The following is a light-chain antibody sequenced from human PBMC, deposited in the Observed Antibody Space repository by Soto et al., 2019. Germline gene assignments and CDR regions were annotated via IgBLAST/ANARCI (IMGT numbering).Light chain of an antibody. J-gene: IGKJ1*01. Sequence: DIQITQSPSSLSSSVGDRVTITCRASQGINNYLAWYQQKPGKVPKLLIYAASTLQSGVPSRFSGSGSGTDFTLTISRLEPEDFAVYYCQQYGSSGTFGQGTKVDIK. CDR2: AAS. V-gene: IGKV1-27*01. CDR1: QGINNY. CDR3: QQYGSSGT.